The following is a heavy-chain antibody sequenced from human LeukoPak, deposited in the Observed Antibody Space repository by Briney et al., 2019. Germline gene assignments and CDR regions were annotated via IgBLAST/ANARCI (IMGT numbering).Heavy chain of an antibody. CDR2: ISAYNGNT. Sequence: ASVKVSCKASGYTFTSYGISWVRQAPGRGIEWMGWISAYNGNTNYAQKLQGRVTMTTDTSTSTAYMELRSLRSDDTAVYYCARDAFLWFGEIQLDYWGQGTLVTVSS. V-gene: IGHV1-18*01. CDR3: ARDAFLWFGEIQLDY. CDR1: GYTFTSYG. J-gene: IGHJ4*02. D-gene: IGHD3-10*01.